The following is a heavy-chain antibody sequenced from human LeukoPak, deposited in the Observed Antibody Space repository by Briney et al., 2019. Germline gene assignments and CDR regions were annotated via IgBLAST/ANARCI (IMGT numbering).Heavy chain of an antibody. D-gene: IGHD1-26*01. J-gene: IGHJ3*02. Sequence: PGGSLRLSCAASGFTFSDYYMSWIRQAPGKGLEWVSYISSSGSTIYYADSVKGRFTISRDNAKNSLYLQMNSLRAEDTAVYYCAREMYSGSYYNAFDIWGQGTMVTVSS. V-gene: IGHV3-11*04. CDR2: ISSSGSTI. CDR3: AREMYSGSYYNAFDI. CDR1: GFTFSDYY.